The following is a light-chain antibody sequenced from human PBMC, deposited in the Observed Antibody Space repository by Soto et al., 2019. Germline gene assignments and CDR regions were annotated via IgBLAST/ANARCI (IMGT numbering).Light chain of an antibody. Sequence: ELVLTQSPGTLSLTPGERATLSCRASQTVSANYLAWYQQKAGQAPRLLIYDASNRATGIPARFSGSGSGTDFTLTISRLEPEDFAVYYCQQYNNWPGTFGQGTKVDIK. V-gene: IGKV3-20*01. CDR1: QTVSANY. J-gene: IGKJ1*01. CDR3: QQYNNWPGT. CDR2: DAS.